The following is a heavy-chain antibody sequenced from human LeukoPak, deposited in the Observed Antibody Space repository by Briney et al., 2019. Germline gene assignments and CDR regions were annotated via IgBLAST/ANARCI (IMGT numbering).Heavy chain of an antibody. V-gene: IGHV1-2*02. D-gene: IGHD6-19*01. CDR1: GYTFTGHY. J-gene: IGHJ6*03. CDR3: ARAAIAVAGDYHYHYMDV. Sequence: GASVTVSFKASGYTFTGHYMHWVRQAPGQGLEWMGWIYPTSGDIDYSHIFEDRVNMTRDTSISTAYMELSRLRSDDTAVYYCARAAIAVAGDYHYHYMDVWGKGTTVTVSS. CDR2: IYPTSGDI.